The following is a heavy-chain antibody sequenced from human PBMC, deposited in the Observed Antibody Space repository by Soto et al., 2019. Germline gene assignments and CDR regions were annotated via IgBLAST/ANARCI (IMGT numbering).Heavy chain of an antibody. Sequence: WLSXRLSCSAAGFTFIIYCIHWIRQAPGKGLEFVAVIWYDGSNKYYADSVKGRFTISRYNSKNTLYLQMNSLRAEDTAVYYCARESGYDYLQYGMEVWGQGTTVNVYS. CDR1: GFTFIIYC. J-gene: IGHJ6*01. D-gene: IGHD5-12*01. CDR2: IWYDGSNK. V-gene: IGHV3-33*01. CDR3: ARESGYDYLQYGMEV.